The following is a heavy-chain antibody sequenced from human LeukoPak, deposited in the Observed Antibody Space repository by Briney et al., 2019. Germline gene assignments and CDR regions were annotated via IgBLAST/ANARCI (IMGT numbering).Heavy chain of an antibody. J-gene: IGHJ6*03. CDR3: AKERCSSIACSAPGDYYYYMDV. Sequence: GGSLRLSCAASGFTFNYYGMHWVRQAPGKGPEWVAVMWDGGNTHYADSVKGRFTISRDNSKNTMYLQMDSLRAEDTAVYYCAKERCSSIACSAPGDYYYYMDVWGKGTTVTVSS. D-gene: IGHD2-2*01. V-gene: IGHV3-30*02. CDR2: MWDGGNT. CDR1: GFTFNYYG.